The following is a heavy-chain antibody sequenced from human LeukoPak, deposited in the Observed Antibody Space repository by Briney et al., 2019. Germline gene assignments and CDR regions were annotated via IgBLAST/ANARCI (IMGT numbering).Heavy chain of an antibody. V-gene: IGHV1-2*02. Sequence: ASVKVSCKASGYTFTGYYMHWVRQAPGQGLEWMGWINPNSGGTNYAQKFQGRVTMTRDTSISTAYMELSRLRSDDTAVYYCARALPTRYYYDSSGYLPFDYWGQGTLVTVSS. D-gene: IGHD3-22*01. CDR3: ARALPTRYYYDSSGYLPFDY. J-gene: IGHJ4*02. CDR1: GYTFTGYY. CDR2: INPNSGGT.